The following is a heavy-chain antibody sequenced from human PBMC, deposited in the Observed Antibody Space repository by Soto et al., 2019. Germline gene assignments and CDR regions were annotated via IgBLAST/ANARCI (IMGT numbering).Heavy chain of an antibody. J-gene: IGHJ4*02. D-gene: IGHD6-19*01. CDR1: GGSISSYY. V-gene: IGHV4-59*08. CDR3: ARQWVAGNFDY. Sequence: SETLSLTCTVSGGSISSYYWSWIRQPPGKGLEWIGYIYYIGSTNYNPSLKSRVTISVDTSKNQFSLKLSSVTAADTAVYYCARQWVAGNFDYWGQGTLVTVSS. CDR2: IYYIGST.